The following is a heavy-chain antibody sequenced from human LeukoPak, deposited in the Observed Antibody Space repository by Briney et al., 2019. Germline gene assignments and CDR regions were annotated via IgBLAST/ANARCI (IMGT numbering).Heavy chain of an antibody. CDR1: VYTFTGHY. CDR3: ARARGVGTSGNIDY. CDR2: INLNNGDT. V-gene: IGHV1-2*02. D-gene: IGHD3-10*01. J-gene: IGHJ4*02. Sequence: GASVKVSCTPSVYTFTGHYMHWVLQAPGQGLEWMAWINLNNGDTNYAQKFQGRVTVTRDMSISTAHMELSSLRSDDTAVYYCARARGVGTSGNIDYWGQGTLVTVSS.